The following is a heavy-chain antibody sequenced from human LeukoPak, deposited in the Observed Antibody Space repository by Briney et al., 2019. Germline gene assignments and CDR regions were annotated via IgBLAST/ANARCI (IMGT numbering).Heavy chain of an antibody. Sequence: PSETLSLTCTVSGGSINSYYWSWIRQPPGKGLEWIGYIYYSGSTNYNPSLKSRVTISVDTSKNQFSLKLSSVTAADTAVYYCARLSYSSPLGEFDYWGQGTLVTVSS. CDR2: IYYSGST. D-gene: IGHD6-13*01. CDR1: GGSINSYY. V-gene: IGHV4-59*01. CDR3: ARLSYSSPLGEFDY. J-gene: IGHJ4*02.